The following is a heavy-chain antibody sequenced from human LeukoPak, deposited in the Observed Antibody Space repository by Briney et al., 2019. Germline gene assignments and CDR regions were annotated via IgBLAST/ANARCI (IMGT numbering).Heavy chain of an antibody. D-gene: IGHD3-10*01. Sequence: PSETLSLTCAVYGGSFSGYYWSWIRQPPGKGLEWIGSIYHSGSTYYNPSLKSRVTISVDTSKNQFSLKLSSVTAADTAVYYCARGRGIRITMVRGVYYFDYWGQGTLVTVSS. J-gene: IGHJ4*02. CDR3: ARGRGIRITMVRGVYYFDY. CDR2: IYHSGST. CDR1: GGSFSGYY. V-gene: IGHV4-34*01.